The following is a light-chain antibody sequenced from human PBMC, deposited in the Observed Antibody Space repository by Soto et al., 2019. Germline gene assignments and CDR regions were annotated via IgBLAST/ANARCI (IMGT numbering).Light chain of an antibody. J-gene: IGKJ4*01. CDR2: GAS. Sequence: LYLGGRPTIKYKTSQSVSSSYLAWYQQKPGQAPRLPIYGASSQGTGIPDMCSGSGSGTDTTTTNSIRLHDYYTCYSCQQNGNSPTFGEGTKVDIK. CDR1: QSVSSSY. CDR3: QQNGNSPT. V-gene: IGKV3-20*01.